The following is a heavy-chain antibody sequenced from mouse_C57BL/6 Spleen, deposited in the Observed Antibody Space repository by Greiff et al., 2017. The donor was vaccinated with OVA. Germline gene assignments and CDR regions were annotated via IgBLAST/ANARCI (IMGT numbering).Heavy chain of an antibody. CDR1: GFTFTDYY. J-gene: IGHJ4*01. Sequence: DVHLVESGGGLVQPGGSLSLSCAASGFTFTDYYMSWVRQPPGKALEWLGFIRNKANGYTTEYSASVKGRFTISRDNSQSILYLQMNALRAEDSATYYCARARREGYAMDYWGQGTSVTVSS. V-gene: IGHV7-3*01. CDR2: IRNKANGYTT. CDR3: ARARREGYAMDY.